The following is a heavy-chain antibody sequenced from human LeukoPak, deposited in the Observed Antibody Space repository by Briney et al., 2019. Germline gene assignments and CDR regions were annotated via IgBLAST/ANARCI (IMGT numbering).Heavy chain of an antibody. D-gene: IGHD5-12*01. J-gene: IGHJ4*02. Sequence: PGGSLRLSCAASGFIFYDYGMSWVRHAPGKGLEWGSSINWSGGSIVYADCVKGRLTTSRDKAKNSLYLQMSSLRAEDTALYYCARAARYSGYHFDYWGQGTLVTVSS. V-gene: IGHV3-20*04. CDR3: ARAARYSGYHFDY. CDR1: GFIFYDYG. CDR2: INWSGGSI.